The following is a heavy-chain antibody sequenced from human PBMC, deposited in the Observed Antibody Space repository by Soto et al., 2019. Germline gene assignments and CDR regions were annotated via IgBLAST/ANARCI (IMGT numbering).Heavy chain of an antibody. D-gene: IGHD2-2*01. CDR1: GGTFSRYS. CDR2: IIPIFGIA. CDR3: AREDRDRETGLVPAAIDGMDV. J-gene: IGHJ6*02. Sequence: QVQLVQSGAEVKKPGSSVKVSCKASGGTFSRYSITWVRQAPGHGLEWIGRIIPIFGIASYAQKFQGRVTITADESTSTAYMGLSSLRSEDTAVYYCAREDRDRETGLVPAAIDGMDVWGQGTTVTVSS. V-gene: IGHV1-69*08.